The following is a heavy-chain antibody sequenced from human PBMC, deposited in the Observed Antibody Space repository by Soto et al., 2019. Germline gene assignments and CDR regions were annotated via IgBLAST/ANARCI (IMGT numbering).Heavy chain of an antibody. CDR1: GGSISSGDYY. CDR3: GTLGGIVLVPAAIVG. D-gene: IGHD2-2*01. V-gene: IGHV4-30-4*01. CDR2: IYYSGST. Sequence: QVRLQESGPGLVKPSQTLSLTCTVSGGSISSGDYYWSWIRQPPGKGLEWIGYIYYSGSTYYNPSLKSRVTVSVDTSRNRVALKLSSVTAADAAVYYCGTLGGIVLVPAAIVGWGQGTLVTVSS. J-gene: IGHJ4*02.